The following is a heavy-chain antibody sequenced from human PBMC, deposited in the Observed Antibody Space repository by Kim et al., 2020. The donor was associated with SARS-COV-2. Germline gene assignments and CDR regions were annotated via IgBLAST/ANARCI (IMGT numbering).Heavy chain of an antibody. V-gene: IGHV3-49*04. Sequence: GGSLRLSCAASGFTFGDYALTWVRQAPGQGLELVGFIRTKAYGETTEYAASVKGRFTISRDDSGNIAHLQMISLKTEDTAMYYCARGLGGSSLYHYYYAMDVWGQGTAVTVSS. J-gene: IGHJ6*02. CDR2: IRTKAYGETT. CDR3: ARGLGGSSLYHYYYAMDV. CDR1: GFTFGDYA. D-gene: IGHD2-2*01.